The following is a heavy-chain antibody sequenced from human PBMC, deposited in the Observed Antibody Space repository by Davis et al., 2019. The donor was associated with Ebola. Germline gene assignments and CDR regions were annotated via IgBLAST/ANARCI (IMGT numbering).Heavy chain of an antibody. CDR2: IYHSGST. CDR1: GGSISSYY. D-gene: IGHD3-16*01. CDR3: ARRRSSLDP. V-gene: IGHV4-59*01. Sequence: SETLSLTCTVSGGSISSYYWSWIRQPPGKGLEWIGEIYHSGSTNYNPSLKSRVTISVDTSKNQFSLKLSSVTAADTAVYYCARRRSSLDPWGQGTLVTVSS. J-gene: IGHJ5*02.